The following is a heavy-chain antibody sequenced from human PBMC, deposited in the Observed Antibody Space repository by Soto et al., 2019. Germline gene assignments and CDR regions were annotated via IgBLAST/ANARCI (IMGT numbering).Heavy chain of an antibody. D-gene: IGHD3-10*01. V-gene: IGHV3-7*01. CDR3: ARLGVYYGSGSYSQGYFEY. CDR2: IKQDGSEK. CDR1: GFTFSSYW. Sequence: EVQLVESGGGLVQPGGSLRLSCAASGFTFSSYWMSWVRQAPGKGLEWVANIKQDGSEKYYVDSVKGRFTISRDNAKNSLYLQMNSLRAEDTAVYYCARLGVYYGSGSYSQGYFEYWGQGTLVTVSS. J-gene: IGHJ4*02.